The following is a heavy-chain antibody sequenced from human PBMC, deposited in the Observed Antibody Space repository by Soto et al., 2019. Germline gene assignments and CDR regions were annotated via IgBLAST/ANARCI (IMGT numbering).Heavy chain of an antibody. V-gene: IGHV3-74*01. CDR3: AREKTTVTTDKSSDAFDI. J-gene: IGHJ3*02. CDR1: GFTFSSYW. Sequence: GESLKISCAASGFTFSSYWMHWVRQAPGKGLVWVSRINSDGSSTSYADSVKGRFTISRDNAKNTLYLQMNSLRAEDTAVYYCAREKTTVTTDKSSDAFDIWGQGTMVTVSS. CDR2: INSDGSST. D-gene: IGHD4-17*01.